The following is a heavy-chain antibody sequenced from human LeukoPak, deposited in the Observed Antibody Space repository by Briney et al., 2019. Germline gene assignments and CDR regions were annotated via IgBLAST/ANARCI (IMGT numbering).Heavy chain of an antibody. CDR1: GFTFSDYW. D-gene: IGHD3-22*01. CDR2: INQDGSER. CDR3: ARDLYYFHSSGYYACDL. Sequence: GGSLRLSCTASGFTFSDYWITCVRQAPGKGLEWVANINQDGSERHYVDSLRGRFTISRDNARNSLYLQMNSLRAEDTAVYFCARDLYYFHSSGYYACDLWGQGTLVTVSS. V-gene: IGHV3-7*01. J-gene: IGHJ5*02.